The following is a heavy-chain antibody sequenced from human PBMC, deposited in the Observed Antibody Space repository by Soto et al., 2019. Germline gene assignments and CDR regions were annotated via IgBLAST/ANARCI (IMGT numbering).Heavy chain of an antibody. CDR2: ISGSGGST. CDR1: GFTFSSYA. D-gene: IGHD6-19*01. J-gene: IGHJ4*02. V-gene: IGHV3-23*01. Sequence: PGGSLRLSCAASGFTFSSYAMSWVRQAPGKGLEWVSAISGSGGSTYYADSVKGRFTISRDNSKNTLYLQMNSLRAEDTAVYYCATMVLVAVAGQLDYWGQGTLVTVSS. CDR3: ATMVLVAVAGQLDY.